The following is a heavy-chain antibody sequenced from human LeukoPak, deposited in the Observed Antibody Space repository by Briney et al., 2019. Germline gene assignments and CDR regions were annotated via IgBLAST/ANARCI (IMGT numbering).Heavy chain of an antibody. CDR2: IYHNGAT. D-gene: IGHD4-23*01. CDR1: GGSISSSSSIC. Sequence: SETLSLACAVSGGSISSSSSICWTWVRQPPGEGLEWIGEIYHNGATNYNPSLKSRVTMLLDKSKNQFFLKLNSVTAADTAVYYCARNGGNSDYDYWGQGTLVTVSA. CDR3: ARNGGNSDYDY. J-gene: IGHJ4*02. V-gene: IGHV4-4*02.